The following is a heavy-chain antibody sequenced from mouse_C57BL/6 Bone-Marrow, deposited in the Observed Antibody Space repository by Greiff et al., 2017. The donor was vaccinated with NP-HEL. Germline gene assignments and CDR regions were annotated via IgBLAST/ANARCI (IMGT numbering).Heavy chain of an antibody. Sequence: QVQLKESGAELVRPGASVTLSCKASGYTFTDYEMHWVKQTPVHGLEWIGAIDPETGGTAYNQKFKGKAILTADKSSSTAYMELRSLTSEDSAVYYCTRKGDDGYLFAYWGQGTLVTVSA. CDR3: TRKGDDGYLFAY. CDR1: GYTFTDYE. CDR2: IDPETGGT. V-gene: IGHV1-15*01. D-gene: IGHD2-3*01. J-gene: IGHJ3*01.